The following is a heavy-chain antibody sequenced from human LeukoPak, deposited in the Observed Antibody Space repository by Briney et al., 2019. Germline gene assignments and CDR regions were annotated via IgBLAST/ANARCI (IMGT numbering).Heavy chain of an antibody. D-gene: IGHD5-12*01. J-gene: IGHJ4*02. CDR3: AQASGYDRY. CDR1: GFTFSDAW. CDR2: IKRKTDGGTT. V-gene: IGHV3-15*01. Sequence: PGGSLRLSCAASGFTFSDAWMSWVRQAPGKGLEWVGRIKRKTDGGTTDYAAPVRGRFTISRDDSKNTLYLQMNSLKSEDTALYYCAQASGYDRYWGQGTLVTVSS.